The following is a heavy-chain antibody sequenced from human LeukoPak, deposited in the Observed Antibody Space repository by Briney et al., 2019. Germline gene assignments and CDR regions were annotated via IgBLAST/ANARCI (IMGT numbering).Heavy chain of an antibody. CDR2: INPNRGGT. D-gene: IGHD4-17*01. J-gene: IGHJ4*02. V-gene: IGHV1-2*01. CDR3: ASDSNYGDYLYDY. Sequence: VSSVTVSYKASGYTFTGYYMLWVRQAPGQGLEGMGWINPNRGGTNYAQKFQGRVTSTRDTSITTAYMELSRLRSDDTAVYYCASDSNYGDYLYDYWGQGTLVTASS. CDR1: GYTFTGYY.